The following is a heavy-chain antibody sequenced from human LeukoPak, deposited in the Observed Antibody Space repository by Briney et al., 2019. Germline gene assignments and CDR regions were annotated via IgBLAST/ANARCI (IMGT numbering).Heavy chain of an antibody. CDR1: GFSFSSYG. CDR2: ISGSGGST. J-gene: IGHJ3*02. D-gene: IGHD5-18*01. Sequence: AGTLRLACAVSGFSFSSYGMSWVRQAPGKGLEWVGSISGSGGSTYYADSVKGRFTISRDNSKNTLYLQMNSLRAEDTAVYYCATPGIQLWLLAFDIWGQGTMVTVSS. CDR3: ATPGIQLWLLAFDI. V-gene: IGHV3-23*01.